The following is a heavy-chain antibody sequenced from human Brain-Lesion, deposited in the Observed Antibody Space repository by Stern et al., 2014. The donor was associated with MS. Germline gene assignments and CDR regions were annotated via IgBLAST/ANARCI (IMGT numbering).Heavy chain of an antibody. J-gene: IGHJ4*02. CDR1: GFSFGDYA. CDR3: TRDRLDYGYSYFDY. CDR2: LRSKVYGGAA. V-gene: IGHV3-49*03. D-gene: IGHD4-17*01. Sequence: VQLVESGGGLIEPGRSLRLSCTASGFSFGDYAINWIRQAPGRGLGCVGFLRSKVYGGAAEYAASVKGRFTISRDESKRIAYLQVNGLKTEDTAVYYCTRDRLDYGYSYFDYWGQGTLVTVSS.